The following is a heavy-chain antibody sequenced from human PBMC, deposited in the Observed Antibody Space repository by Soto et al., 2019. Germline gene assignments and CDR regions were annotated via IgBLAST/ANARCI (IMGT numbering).Heavy chain of an antibody. D-gene: IGHD2-2*01. V-gene: IGHV3-30*18. J-gene: IGHJ6*04. CDR2: ISYDGSYK. Sequence: QVQLVESGGGVVQPGRSLRLSCAASGFTFSTYGMHWVRQAPGKGLEWVAVISYDGSYKYYADSVKGRLIISRDNSKNSLYLKINSLRSEDTFVYYGGKGQLCRTTSCYFHSYGVHVWGKGTTVAAPS. CDR1: GFTFSTYG. CDR3: GKGQLCRTTSCYFHSYGVHV.